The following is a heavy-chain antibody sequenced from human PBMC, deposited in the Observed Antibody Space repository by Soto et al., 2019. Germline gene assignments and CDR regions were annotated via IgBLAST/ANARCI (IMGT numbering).Heavy chain of an antibody. CDR3: FRAGYPYNYDY. Sequence: EVQLVESGGGLVQPGGSLKLSCAASGFIFSGSAVHWVRQASGKGLEWVGRILSKAGNYATAYPASMKGRFTISRDDSRTTLFRKRNTRKPENTPVYYGFRAGYPYNYDYWGKGTRAAVSS. V-gene: IGHV3-73*01. J-gene: IGHJ4*02. CDR2: ILSKAGNYAT. CDR1: GFIFSGSA. D-gene: IGHD1-1*01.